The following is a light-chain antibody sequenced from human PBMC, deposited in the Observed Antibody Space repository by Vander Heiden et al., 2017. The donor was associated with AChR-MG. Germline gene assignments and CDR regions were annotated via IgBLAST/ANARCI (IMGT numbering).Light chain of an antibody. J-gene: IGLJ1*01. CDR2: GNS. Sequence: QSAPTQPPSLSRAPGQRVTISCTGTRSHIGAGNDVHWYHKPPGAAPNLLIYGNSNRPSAVPDRFSGSKSGTSASLAITGLQPEDEADYYCQSYDTSLSGLYVFGTGTKVTVL. CDR1: RSHIGAGND. V-gene: IGLV1-40*01. CDR3: QSYDTSLSGLYV.